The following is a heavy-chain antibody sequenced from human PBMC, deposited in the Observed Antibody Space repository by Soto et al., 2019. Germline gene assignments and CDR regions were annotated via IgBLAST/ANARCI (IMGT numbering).Heavy chain of an antibody. Sequence: PGGSLRLPCAASGFTFSSFAMSWVRHAPGKGLDWDSAITGSGSSTNSADSVKGRFTIFRDISKNTLYLQMISLRAEYTAVYYCARGFSASKGSSPDFWGQGSLVTVSS. D-gene: IGHD2-2*01. CDR3: ARGFSASKGSSPDF. V-gene: IGHV3-23*01. J-gene: IGHJ4*02. CDR1: GFTFSSFA. CDR2: ITGSGSST.